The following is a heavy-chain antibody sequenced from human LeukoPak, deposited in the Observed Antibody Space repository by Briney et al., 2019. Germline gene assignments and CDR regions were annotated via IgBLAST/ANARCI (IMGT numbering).Heavy chain of an antibody. Sequence: ASVKVSCKASGYTFTDYYIYWVRQAPGQGLEWMGWINPNSGGTNYPQRFQGRVTMTRDTSITTAYMELSSLTADDTAVYYCATRSSGTNYYYYHGMDVWGQGTTVTVSS. D-gene: IGHD6-19*01. CDR1: GYTFTDYY. V-gene: IGHV1-2*02. CDR2: INPNSGGT. J-gene: IGHJ6*02. CDR3: ATRSSGTNYYYYHGMDV.